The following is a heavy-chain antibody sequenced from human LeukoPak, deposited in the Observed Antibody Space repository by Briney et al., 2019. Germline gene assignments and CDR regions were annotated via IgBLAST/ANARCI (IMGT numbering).Heavy chain of an antibody. CDR2: IYYSGST. CDR1: GGSISSSSYY. V-gene: IGHV4-39*01. CDR3: ARYILTGTVDY. Sequence: SETLSLTCTVSGGSISSSSYYWGWIRQPPGKGLEWIGSIYYSGSTYYNPSLKSRVTISVDTSKNQFSLKLSSVTAADTAVYYCARYILTGTVDYWGQGTLVTVSS. D-gene: IGHD3-9*01. J-gene: IGHJ4*02.